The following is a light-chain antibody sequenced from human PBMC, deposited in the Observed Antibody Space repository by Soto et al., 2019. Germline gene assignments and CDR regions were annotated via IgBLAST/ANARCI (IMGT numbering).Light chain of an antibody. Sequence: DIVMTQSPDSLAVSLCERATINCKSSQSVLYSSNNKNYLAWYQQKPGQPHKLLIYWASTRESGVPDRFSGTGSGTDFTLTISSLQAEDVAVYYCQQYYSTPYTFGQGTKLEIK. CDR3: QQYYSTPYT. V-gene: IGKV4-1*01. J-gene: IGKJ2*01. CDR2: WAS. CDR1: QSVLYSSNNKNY.